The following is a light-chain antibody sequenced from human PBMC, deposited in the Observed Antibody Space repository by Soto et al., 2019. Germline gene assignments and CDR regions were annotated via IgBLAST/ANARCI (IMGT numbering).Light chain of an antibody. J-gene: IGLJ1*01. V-gene: IGLV2-8*01. CDR1: KKDVGGYSS. CDR3: ISYAGSNNYV. Sequence: QSVVTQRPSPSGAPWQSVTLSSTRNKKDVGGYSSVAWFQHHPGKAPKLMIYEVSKRPSGVPDRFSGSKSGNTASLTVSGLQAEDEADYYCISYAGSNNYVFGTGTKVTVL. CDR2: EVS.